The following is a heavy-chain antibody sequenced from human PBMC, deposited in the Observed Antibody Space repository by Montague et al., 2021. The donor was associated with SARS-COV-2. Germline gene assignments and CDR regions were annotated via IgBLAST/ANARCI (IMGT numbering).Heavy chain of an antibody. CDR2: IKPDGSAG. Sequence: SLRLSCVASGFTFSSNWMSWVRQAPGKGLEWAANIKPDGSAGYYVDSVKGRFTISRDNAKNSLYLQMNSLRAEDTAVYYCAKGSVWGQGTTVTVSS. CDR3: AKGSV. V-gene: IGHV3-7*01. J-gene: IGHJ6*02. CDR1: GFTFSSNW.